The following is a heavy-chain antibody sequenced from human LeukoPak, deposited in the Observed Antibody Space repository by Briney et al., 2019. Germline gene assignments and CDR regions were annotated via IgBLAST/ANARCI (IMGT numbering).Heavy chain of an antibody. CDR3: ARDGTTLGAFDI. D-gene: IGHD1-1*01. CDR2: IYHSGST. CDR1: GGSISSSNW. Sequence: PSETLSLTCAVSGGSISSSNWWSWVRQPPGKGLEWIGEIYHSGSTNYNPSLKSRVTMSVDTSKNQFSLKLSSVTAADTAVYFCARDGTTLGAFDIWGQGTMVTVSS. V-gene: IGHV4-4*02. J-gene: IGHJ3*02.